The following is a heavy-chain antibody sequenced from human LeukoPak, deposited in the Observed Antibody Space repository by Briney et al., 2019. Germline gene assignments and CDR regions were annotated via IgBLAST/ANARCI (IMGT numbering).Heavy chain of an antibody. D-gene: IGHD2-21*02. V-gene: IGHV3-30*02. CDR1: GFTFSSYG. Sequence: GGSLRLSCAASGFTFSSYGMHWVRQAPGKGLEWVAFIRYDGSNKYYADSVKGRFTISRDNSKNMLWLQMNSLRAEDTAVYYCAAAMTEYWYLDLWGRGTLVTVSS. CDR2: IRYDGSNK. CDR3: AAAMTEYWYLDL. J-gene: IGHJ2*01.